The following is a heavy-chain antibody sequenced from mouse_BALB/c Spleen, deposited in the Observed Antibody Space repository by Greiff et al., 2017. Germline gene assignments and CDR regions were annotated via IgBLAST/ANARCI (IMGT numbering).Heavy chain of an antibody. CDR1: GFSLTSYG. V-gene: IGHV2-9*02. D-gene: IGHD2-14*01. Sequence: VKVVESGPGLVAPSQSLSITCTVSGFSLTSYGVHWVRQPPGKGLEWLGVIWAGGSTNYNSALMSRLSISKDNSKSQVFLKMNSLQTDDTAMYYCAREGYRYDEGRAMDYWGQGTSVTVSS. CDR3: AREGYRYDEGRAMDY. CDR2: IWAGGST. J-gene: IGHJ4*01.